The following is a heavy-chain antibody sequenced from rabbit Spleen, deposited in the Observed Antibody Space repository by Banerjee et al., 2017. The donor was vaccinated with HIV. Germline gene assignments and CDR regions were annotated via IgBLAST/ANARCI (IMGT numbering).Heavy chain of an antibody. CDR3: ARDGYSSGWGIILYYFNL. CDR2: IDVGSSGRT. J-gene: IGHJ4*01. V-gene: IGHV1S45*01. CDR1: GVSLNDKDV. Sequence: EQLEESGGGLVKPEGSLTLTCKASGVSLNDKDVMCWVRQAPGKGLEWIACIDVGSSGRTYYANWAKGRFTISKTSSTTVTLQMTSLTAADTAAYFCARDGYSSGWGIILYYFNLWGQGTLVTVS. D-gene: IGHD4-1*01.